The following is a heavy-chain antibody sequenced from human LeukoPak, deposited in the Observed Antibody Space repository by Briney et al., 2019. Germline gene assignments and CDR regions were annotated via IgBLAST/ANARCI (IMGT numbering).Heavy chain of an antibody. CDR1: GFTFSSYA. D-gene: IGHD2-2*01. CDR2: ISYDGSNK. Sequence: GGSLRLSCAASGFTFSSYAMHWVRQAPGKGLEWVAVISYDGSNKYYADSVKGRFTISRDNSKNTLYLQMNSLRAEDTAVYYCARGYCSSTSCSYMDVWGQGTTVTVS. CDR3: ARGYCSSTSCSYMDV. J-gene: IGHJ6*02. V-gene: IGHV3-30-3*01.